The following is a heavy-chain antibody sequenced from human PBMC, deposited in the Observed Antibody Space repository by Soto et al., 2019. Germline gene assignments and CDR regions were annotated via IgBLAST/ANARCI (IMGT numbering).Heavy chain of an antibody. J-gene: IGHJ4*02. V-gene: IGHV1-18*01. CDR1: GYTFTSYG. CDR3: AGGPDPRIAVAGTEGVFDY. D-gene: IGHD6-19*01. CDR2: ISAYNGNT. Sequence: ASVKVSCKASGYTFTSYGISWVRQAPGQGLEWMGWISAYNGNTNYAQKLQGRVTMTTDTSTSTAYMELRSLRSDDTAVYYCAGGPDPRIAVAGTEGVFDYWGQGTLVTVSS.